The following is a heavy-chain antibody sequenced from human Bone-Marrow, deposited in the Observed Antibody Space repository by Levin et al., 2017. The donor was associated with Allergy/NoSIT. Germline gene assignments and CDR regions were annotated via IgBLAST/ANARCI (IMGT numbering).Heavy chain of an antibody. D-gene: IGHD3-3*01. Sequence: KISCKTSGGTFSTHVISWVRQAPGQGLEWMGGITPIFGTANYAQKFQGRVTITADESASTVYMGLSSLRSGDTAVDYCASSSDLESAFDYWGQGTLVTVSS. CDR2: ITPIFGTA. CDR3: ASSSDLESAFDY. J-gene: IGHJ4*02. CDR1: GGTFSTHV. V-gene: IGHV1-69*01.